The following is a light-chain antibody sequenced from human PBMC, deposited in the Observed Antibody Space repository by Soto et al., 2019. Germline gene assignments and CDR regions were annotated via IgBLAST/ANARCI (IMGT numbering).Light chain of an antibody. CDR1: TSDVGGYNY. CDR2: DVI. J-gene: IGLJ1*01. V-gene: IGLV2-14*01. Sequence: QSALTQPASGSGSPGQSITISFTGTTSDVGGYNYVSWHQQHPGKAPKLMIYDVINRPSGVSNRFSGSKSDNTASLTISGLQAEDEADYYCTSYTSSGTHVFGSGTKLTVL. CDR3: TSYTSSGTHV.